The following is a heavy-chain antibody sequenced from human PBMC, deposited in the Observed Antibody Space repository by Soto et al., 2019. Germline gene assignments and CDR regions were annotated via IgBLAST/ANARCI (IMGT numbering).Heavy chain of an antibody. J-gene: IGHJ4*02. CDR3: VGGQYYFHY. CDR2: ISYDGSNT. V-gene: IGHV3-30*03. Sequence: QVQLVESGGGVVQPGRSLRLSCAASGFPFTTYGMHWVREGTGKGLEWVAVISYDGSNTYYADSVKGRFTISRDNSKNTLYLQLNSLRPEDPAFYYYVGGQYYFHYRGQGFLVTVSS. CDR1: GFPFTTYG.